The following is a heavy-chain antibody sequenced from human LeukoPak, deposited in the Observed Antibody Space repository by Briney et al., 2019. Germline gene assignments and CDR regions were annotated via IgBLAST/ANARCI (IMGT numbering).Heavy chain of an antibody. J-gene: IGHJ4*02. CDR2: INHSGST. CDR3: ARERCSSTSCYPSEIFDY. CDR1: GVSFSGYY. Sequence: ESSETLSLTCAVYGVSFSGYYWSWIRQPPGKGLEWVGEINHSGSTHYNPSLKSRVTISVDTSKNQFSLKLSSVTAADTAVYYCARERCSSTSCYPSEIFDYWGQGTLVTVSS. V-gene: IGHV4-34*01. D-gene: IGHD2-2*01.